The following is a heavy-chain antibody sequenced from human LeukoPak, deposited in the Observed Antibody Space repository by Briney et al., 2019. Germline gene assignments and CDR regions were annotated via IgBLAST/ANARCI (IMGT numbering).Heavy chain of an antibody. CDR1: GFIFKNYA. J-gene: IGHJ4*02. V-gene: IGHV3-23*01. CDR3: TTWSSHFDY. CDR2: TSGNGQYT. Sequence: PGGSLRLSCAAFGFIFKNYAMGWVRQAPGKGLEWVSSTSGNGQYTYYADSVRGRFTISRDSSKNALFLQMNGLKADDTAVYYCTTWSSHFDYWGRGTLVTVSS. D-gene: IGHD6-6*01.